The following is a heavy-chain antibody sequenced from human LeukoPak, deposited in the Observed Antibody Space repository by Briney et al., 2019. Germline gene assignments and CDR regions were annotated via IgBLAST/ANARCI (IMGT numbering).Heavy chain of an antibody. J-gene: IGHJ6*02. CDR3: ARSSYSSGRYGGLDA. CDR2: INYSGKT. V-gene: IGHV4-39*01. CDR1: GDSFTSTDDF. Sequence: SSETLSLTCTVSGDSFTSTDDFWGWIRQPPGKGLEWIGSINYSGKTYYNPSLKSRVIISVDTSKNQVSLRLSSVTAADTAVYYCARSSYSSGRYGGLDAWGQGTTVTVSS. D-gene: IGHD3-22*01.